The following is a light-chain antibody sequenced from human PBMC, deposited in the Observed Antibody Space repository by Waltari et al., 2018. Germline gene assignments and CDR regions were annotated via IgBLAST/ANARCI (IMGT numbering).Light chain of an antibody. J-gene: IGLJ2*01. CDR2: DVS. Sequence: QSALTQPASVSGSPGQSITISFTGTSSDVGGYHYVSWYQQHPGKAPKLMIYDVSNRPSGVSNRFSGSKSGNTASLTISGLQAEDEADYYCSSYTSSSTVVVFGGGTKLTVL. V-gene: IGLV2-14*03. CDR1: SSDVGGYHY. CDR3: SSYTSSSTVVV.